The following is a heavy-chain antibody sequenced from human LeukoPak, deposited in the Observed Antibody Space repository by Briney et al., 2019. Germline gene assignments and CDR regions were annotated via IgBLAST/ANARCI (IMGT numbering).Heavy chain of an antibody. Sequence: SETLSLTCAVFGGSFSGYYWTWIRQPPGKGLEWIGEINHSGSTNYNPSLKSRVTISVDTSNKRFSLKLTSVTAADTAVYYCARWWGFDPWGQGTLVTVSS. CDR3: ARWWGFDP. CDR2: INHSGST. CDR1: GGSFSGYY. D-gene: IGHD2-15*01. J-gene: IGHJ5*02. V-gene: IGHV4-34*01.